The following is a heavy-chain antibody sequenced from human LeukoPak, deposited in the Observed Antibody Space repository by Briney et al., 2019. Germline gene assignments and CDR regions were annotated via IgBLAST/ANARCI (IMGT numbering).Heavy chain of an antibody. Sequence: GASVKVSCKASGYTFTGYYMHWVRQAPGQGLEWMGWINPNSGGTNYAQKFQGRVTMTRDTSISTAYMELSRLRSDDTAAYYCARDRLGGGNYNHFDYWGQGTLVTVSS. CDR2: INPNSGGT. CDR3: ARDRLGGGNYNHFDY. CDR1: GYTFTGYY. V-gene: IGHV1-2*02. D-gene: IGHD3-10*01. J-gene: IGHJ4*02.